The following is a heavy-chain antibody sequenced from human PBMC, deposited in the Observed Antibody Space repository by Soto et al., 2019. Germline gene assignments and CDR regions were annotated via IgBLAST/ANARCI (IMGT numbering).Heavy chain of an antibody. Sequence: GGSLRLSCVASGFTLGNYWMAWVRQTPGKGLEFVANIREDGNEINYVDSVKGRFTISRDNAKNSLFLQMNSLRDEDTAVYYCGTDQWGGAFDIGRQGTMVTVSS. D-gene: IGHD3-10*01. CDR1: GFTLGNYW. V-gene: IGHV3-7*01. CDR3: GTDQWGGAFDI. J-gene: IGHJ3*02. CDR2: IREDGNEI.